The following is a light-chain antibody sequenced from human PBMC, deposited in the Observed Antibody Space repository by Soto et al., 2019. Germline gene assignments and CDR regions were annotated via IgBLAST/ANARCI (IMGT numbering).Light chain of an antibody. Sequence: DIQMTQSPSTLSASVGERVTITCRASQSIAHWLAWYQQRPGQAPNLLIYQVSILASGVPPRFSGSGSRTAFTLTINRLQPDDFATYYCQHYRSYPITFDGGTKVEI. V-gene: IGKV1-5*03. J-gene: IGKJ4*01. CDR1: QSIAHW. CDR2: QVS. CDR3: QHYRSYPIT.